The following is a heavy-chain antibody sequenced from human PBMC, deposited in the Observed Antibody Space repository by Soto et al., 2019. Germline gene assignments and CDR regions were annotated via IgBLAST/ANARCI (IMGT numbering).Heavy chain of an antibody. V-gene: IGHV1-46*01. CDR3: AHQVTAIRGYYYYSGMDV. CDR2: INPSGGST. Sequence: ASVKVSFKASGYTFTSYYMDWVRQAPGQGLEWMGIINPSGGSTSYAQKFQGRVTMTRDTSTSTVYMELSSLRSEDTAVYYCAHQVTAIRGYYYYSGMDVWGQGTTVTVSS. CDR1: GYTFTSYY. J-gene: IGHJ6*02. D-gene: IGHD2-21*02.